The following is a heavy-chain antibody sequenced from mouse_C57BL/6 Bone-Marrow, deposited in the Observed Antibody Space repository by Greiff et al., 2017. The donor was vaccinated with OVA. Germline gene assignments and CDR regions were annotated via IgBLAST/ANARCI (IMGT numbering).Heavy chain of an antibody. CDR3: ARELR. V-gene: IGHV5-6*01. CDR1: GFTFSSYG. J-gene: IGHJ3*02. CDR2: ISSGGSYT. Sequence: EVNVVESGGDLVKPGGSLKLSCAASGFTFSSYGMSWVRQTPDKRLEWVATISSGGSYTYYPDSVKGRFTISRDNAKNTLYLKMGSLKSEDTAMYYCARELRWGQGTLVTVSA. D-gene: IGHD3-2*02.